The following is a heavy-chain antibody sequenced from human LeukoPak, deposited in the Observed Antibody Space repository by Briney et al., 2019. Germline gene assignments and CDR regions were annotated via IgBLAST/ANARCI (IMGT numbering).Heavy chain of an antibody. CDR1: GFTFSSYW. Sequence: GGSLRLSCAASGFTFSSYWMGWVRQAPGKGLEWVANIKQDGSEKYYVDSVKGRFTISRDNAKNSLYLQMNSLRAEDTAVYYCARMLCSGGSCYSDNWFDPWGQGTLVTVSS. D-gene: IGHD2-15*01. CDR2: IKQDGSEK. CDR3: ARMLCSGGSCYSDNWFDP. V-gene: IGHV3-7*01. J-gene: IGHJ5*02.